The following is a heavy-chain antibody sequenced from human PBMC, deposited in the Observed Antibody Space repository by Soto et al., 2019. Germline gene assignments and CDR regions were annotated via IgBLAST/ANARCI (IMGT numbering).Heavy chain of an antibody. V-gene: IGHV4-34*01. CDR3: ARGAPGIAVAGSPFDY. CDR2: INHSGST. J-gene: IGHJ4*02. D-gene: IGHD6-19*01. CDR1: GGSFSGYY. Sequence: QVQLQQWGAGLLKPSETLSLTCAVYGGSFSGYYWSWIRQPPGKGLEWIGEINHSGSTNYNPSLKSRVTISVDTSKNKCSLKLSSVTAADTAVYYCARGAPGIAVAGSPFDYWGQGTLVTVSS.